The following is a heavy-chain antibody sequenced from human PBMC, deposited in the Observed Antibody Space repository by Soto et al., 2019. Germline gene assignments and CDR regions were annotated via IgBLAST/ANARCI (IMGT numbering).Heavy chain of an antibody. CDR1: GFTFSSYA. D-gene: IGHD1-7*01. CDR3: ATCFMATTWAYMDV. V-gene: IGHV3-23*01. CDR2: ISGSGGST. Sequence: GGSLRLSCAASGFTFSSYAMSWVRQAPGKGLEWVSAISGSGGSTYYADSVKGRFTISRDNSKNTLSSVTAADTAVYFCATCFMATTWAYMDVWGKGTTVTVSS. J-gene: IGHJ6*03.